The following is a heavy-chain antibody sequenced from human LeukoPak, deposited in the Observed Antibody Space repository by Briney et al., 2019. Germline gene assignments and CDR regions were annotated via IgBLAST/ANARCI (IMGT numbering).Heavy chain of an antibody. V-gene: IGHV4-59*01. CDR3: ASLGDDYGDSYYYYYGMDV. CDR1: GGSISSYY. CDR2: TYYSGST. D-gene: IGHD4-17*01. J-gene: IGHJ6*02. Sequence: PSETLSLTCTVSGGSISSYYWSWIRQPPGKGLEWIGYTYYSGSTNYNPSLKSRVTISVDTSKNQFSLKLSSVTAADTAVCYCASLGDDYGDSYYYYYGMDVWGQGTTVTVSS.